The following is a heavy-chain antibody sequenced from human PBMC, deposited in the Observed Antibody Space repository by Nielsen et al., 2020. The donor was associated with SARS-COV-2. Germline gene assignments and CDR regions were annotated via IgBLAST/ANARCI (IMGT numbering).Heavy chain of an antibody. CDR2: IYYSGST. J-gene: IGHJ5*02. CDR1: GGSISSGGYY. CDR3: ARVGTSMIEGIDP. V-gene: IGHV4-31*03. D-gene: IGHD3-22*01. Sequence: SETLSLTCTVSGGSISSGGYYWSWIRQHPGKGLEWIGYIYYSGSTYYNPSLKSRVTISVDTSKNQFSLKLSSVTAADTAVYYCARVGTSMIEGIDPWGQGTLVTVSS.